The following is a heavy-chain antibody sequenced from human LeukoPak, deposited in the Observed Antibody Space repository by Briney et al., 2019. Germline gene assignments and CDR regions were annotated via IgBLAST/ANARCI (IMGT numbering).Heavy chain of an antibody. CDR2: INSDGSST. Sequence: GGSLRLSCAASGFTFSSYWMHWVRQAPGKGLVWVSRINSDGSSTSYADSAKGRFTISRDNAKNTLYQQMNSLRAEDTAVYYCARVDGYSYGYGIDYWGQGTLVTVSS. J-gene: IGHJ4*02. V-gene: IGHV3-74*01. CDR1: GFTFSSYW. CDR3: ARVDGYSYGYGIDY. D-gene: IGHD5-18*01.